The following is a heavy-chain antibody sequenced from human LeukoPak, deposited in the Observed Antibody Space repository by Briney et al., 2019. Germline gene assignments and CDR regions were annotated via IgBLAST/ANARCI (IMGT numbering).Heavy chain of an antibody. V-gene: IGHV5-10-1*01. Sequence: GESLQISCQGSGYSFTSYWISWVRQMPGKGLEWMGRIDPSDSYTNYSPSFQGLVTISADKSISTAYLQWSSLKASDTAMYYCARRPTGYCSSTSCLVRYYYGMDVWGQGTTVTVSS. CDR1: GYSFTSYW. CDR2: IDPSDSYT. D-gene: IGHD2-2*01. J-gene: IGHJ6*02. CDR3: ARRPTGYCSSTSCLVRYYYGMDV.